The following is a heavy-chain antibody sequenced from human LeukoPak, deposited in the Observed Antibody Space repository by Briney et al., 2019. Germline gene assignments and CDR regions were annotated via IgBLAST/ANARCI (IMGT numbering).Heavy chain of an antibody. CDR2: ISNKGGST. CDR1: GFTSSSYG. V-gene: IGHV3-64D*09. J-gene: IGHJ4*02. CDR3: VKSGTWADFDS. Sequence: GGSLRLSCSASGFTSSSYGMHWVRQAPGKGLEYVSGISNKGGSTYYADSVKGRFTISRDNSKNTLHLQMSSLRADDTAVYYCVKSGTWADFDSWGQGTLVTVSS. D-gene: IGHD1-26*01.